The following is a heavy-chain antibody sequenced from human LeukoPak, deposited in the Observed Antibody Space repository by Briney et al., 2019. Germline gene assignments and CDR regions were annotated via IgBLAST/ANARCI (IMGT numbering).Heavy chain of an antibody. V-gene: IGHV3-9*01. Sequence: GGSLRLSCAASGFSFDGHAMHCVRQAPGKGLEGVSGMSWNRATIGYADAVKGRFTISRDNAKNSVYLEMNSLRAEDTALYYCAKGGPDSSGPPRQGYFDFWGQGTLVTVSS. D-gene: IGHD3-22*01. CDR1: GFSFDGHA. J-gene: IGHJ4*02. CDR2: MSWNRATI. CDR3: AKGGPDSSGPPRQGYFDF.